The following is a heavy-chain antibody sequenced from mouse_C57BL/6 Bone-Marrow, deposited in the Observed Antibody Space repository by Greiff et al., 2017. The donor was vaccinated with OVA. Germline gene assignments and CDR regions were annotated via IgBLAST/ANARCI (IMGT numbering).Heavy chain of an antibody. V-gene: IGHV14-2*01. CDR3: ARSHYDSSYWYYFDY. CDR2: IDPEDGET. Sequence: VHVKQSGAELVKPGASVKLSCTASGFNIKDYYMHWVKQRTEQGLEWIGRIDPEDGETKYAPKFQGKATITADTSSNTAYLQLSSLTSEDTAVYYCARSHYDSSYWYYFDYGGQGTTLTVSS. D-gene: IGHD1-1*01. J-gene: IGHJ2*01. CDR1: GFNIKDYY.